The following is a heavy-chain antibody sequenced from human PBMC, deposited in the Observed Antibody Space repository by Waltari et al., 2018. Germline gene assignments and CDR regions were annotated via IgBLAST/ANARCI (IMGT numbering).Heavy chain of an antibody. J-gene: IGHJ4*02. V-gene: IGHV3-23*03. Sequence: EVQLLESGGGLVQPGGSLRLSCAASGFTFSSYAMGWVRQAPGKGLAWVSVIYSGGSTYYADSVKGRFTISRDNSKNTLYLQMNSLRAEDTAVYYCAKNVEMAYGGYWGQGTLVTVSS. CDR3: AKNVEMAYGGY. D-gene: IGHD3-10*01. CDR2: IYSGGST. CDR1: GFTFSSYA.